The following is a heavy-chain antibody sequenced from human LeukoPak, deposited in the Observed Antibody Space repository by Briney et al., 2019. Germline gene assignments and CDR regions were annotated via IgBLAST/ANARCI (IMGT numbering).Heavy chain of an antibody. D-gene: IGHD5-12*01. CDR1: GGSFSGYY. J-gene: IGHJ4*02. Sequence: SETLSLTCAVYGGSFSGYYWSWIRQPPGKGLEWIGSIYYSGSTYYNPSLKSRVTISVDTSKNQFSLKLSSLTAADTAVYYCAREGYSGYDWSPSWGQGTLVTVSS. V-gene: IGHV4-34*01. CDR3: AREGYSGYDWSPS. CDR2: IYYSGST.